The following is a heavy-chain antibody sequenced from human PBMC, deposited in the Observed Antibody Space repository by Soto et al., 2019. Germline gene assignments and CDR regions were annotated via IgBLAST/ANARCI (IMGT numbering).Heavy chain of an antibody. CDR3: ATDKYGAGRVGVHF. J-gene: IGHJ4*02. CDR1: GGTSTIYT. CDR2: IVPTLRIT. Sequence: QVQLVQSGTEVKKPGASLRVSCETSGGTSTIYTITWVRQAPGQGLQWMGRIVPTLRITNYAQEFRGRLTIPAASSTSTAHIELTSLTSEDTAVYYCATDKYGAGRVGVHFWGQGTLVTVSS. D-gene: IGHD3-3*02. V-gene: IGHV1-69*08.